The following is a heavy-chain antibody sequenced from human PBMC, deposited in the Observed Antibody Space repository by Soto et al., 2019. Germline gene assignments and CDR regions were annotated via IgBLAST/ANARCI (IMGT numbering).Heavy chain of an antibody. V-gene: IGHV3-53*01. CDR2: IHSGGST. D-gene: IGHD1-26*01. CDR3: ARVPGGDFFDY. J-gene: IGHJ4*02. CDR1: GFTVSSNY. Sequence: PGGSLRLSCAASGFTVSSNYMSWVRQAPGKGLEWVSVIHSGGSTNYADSVKGRFTISRDNSKNTVYLQMRYLRAEDTAVYYCARVPGGDFFDYWGQGTLVTVS.